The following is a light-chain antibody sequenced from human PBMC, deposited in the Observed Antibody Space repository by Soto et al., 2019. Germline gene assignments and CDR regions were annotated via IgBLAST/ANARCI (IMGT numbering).Light chain of an antibody. J-gene: IGKJ4*01. CDR3: HQRSNWPLT. Sequence: EIVLTQSPATLSLSPGERATLSCRASQSVNNYLAWYQQTPGQAPRLLIYDASSRATDIPARFSGSGSGTDFTLTISSLEPEDFATYYCHQRSNWPLTFGGGTKVEIK. V-gene: IGKV3-11*01. CDR2: DAS. CDR1: QSVNNY.